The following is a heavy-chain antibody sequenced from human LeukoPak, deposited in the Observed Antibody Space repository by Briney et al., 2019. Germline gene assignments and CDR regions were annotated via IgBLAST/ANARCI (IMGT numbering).Heavy chain of an antibody. D-gene: IGHD3-10*01. V-gene: IGHV3-11*01. Sequence: GGSLRLSCAASGFTFSDYYMSWIRQAPGKGLEWVSYISSSGSTIYYADSVKGRFTISRDNAKNSLYLQMNSLRAEDTAVYYCARAATYYYGSGSYYNSPLDYWGQGTLVTVSS. J-gene: IGHJ4*02. CDR2: ISSSGSTI. CDR1: GFTFSDYY. CDR3: ARAATYYYGSGSYYNSPLDY.